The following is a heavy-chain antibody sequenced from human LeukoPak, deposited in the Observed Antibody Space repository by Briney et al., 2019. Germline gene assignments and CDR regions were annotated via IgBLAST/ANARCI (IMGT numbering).Heavy chain of an antibody. V-gene: IGHV4-39*07. Sequence: SETLSLTCTVSGGSVSNTNYYWAWIRQPPGKGLEWIGSVSHSGSTYYNPPLKSRVSTSVDTSKNQFSLNLSSVTAADTAVYYCARGGTSWFDPWGQGTLVTVSS. CDR1: GGSVSNTNYY. CDR3: ARGGTSWFDP. D-gene: IGHD2-2*01. CDR2: VSHSGST. J-gene: IGHJ5*02.